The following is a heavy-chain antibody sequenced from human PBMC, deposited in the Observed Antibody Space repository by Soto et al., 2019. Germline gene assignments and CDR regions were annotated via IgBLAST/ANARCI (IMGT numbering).Heavy chain of an antibody. CDR1: GFAFGSYS. Sequence: EMQLVESGGGLVQPGGSLRLSCAASGFAFGSYSMNWVRQAPGKGLEYVSYISSSSSTTYYADSVKGRFTISRDSAKNSLYLQMNSLRDEDTAVYYCARERGGGYTYGTPGFWGQGTLVIVSS. D-gene: IGHD5-18*01. V-gene: IGHV3-48*02. CDR3: ARERGGGYTYGTPGF. J-gene: IGHJ4*02. CDR2: ISSSSSTT.